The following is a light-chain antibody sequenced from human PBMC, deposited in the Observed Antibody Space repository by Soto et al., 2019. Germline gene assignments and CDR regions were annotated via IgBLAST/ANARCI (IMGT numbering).Light chain of an antibody. CDR3: QQYGRSPRT. CDR1: QSVRSSY. Sequence: IVMTQSPGTLSLSPGARATLSCRASQSVRSSYLAWYQQKPGQAPRLVIYDTSNRATGIPDRFSGIESGTDGTLNISRLEPEDGEVYYGQQYGRSPRTFGHGTKVDNK. CDR2: DTS. J-gene: IGKJ1*01. V-gene: IGKV3-20*01.